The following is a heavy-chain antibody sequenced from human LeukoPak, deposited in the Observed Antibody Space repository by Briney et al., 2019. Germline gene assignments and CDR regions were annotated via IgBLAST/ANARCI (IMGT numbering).Heavy chain of an antibody. CDR2: IYPGDSDT. CDR1: GYSLTSYW. V-gene: IGHV5-51*07. Sequence: GESLKISCKGSGYSLTSYWIGWVHQMPGKGLEWMGIIYPGDSDTRYSPSFQGQVTISADKSISTAYLQWSSLKASDTAVYYCARGRRFGELSHPTYYFDYWGQGTQVTVSS. J-gene: IGHJ4*02. CDR3: ARGRRFGELSHPTYYFDY. D-gene: IGHD3-10*01.